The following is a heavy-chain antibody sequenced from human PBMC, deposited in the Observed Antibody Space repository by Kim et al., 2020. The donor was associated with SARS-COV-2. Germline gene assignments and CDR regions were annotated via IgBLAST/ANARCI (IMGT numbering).Heavy chain of an antibody. CDR1: GGSFSGYY. CDR2: IERRGST. CDR3: VIGHGSGSYYNGY. J-gene: IGHJ4*02. D-gene: IGHD3-10*01. Sequence: SETLSLTCAVYGGSFSGYYLTWIRQPPGKGLEWIWEIERRGSTNYNSSLKSRVTISVDTSKNQFSLKLSSVTAADPAVYYCVIGHGSGSYYNGYWGQGTLVAVSS. V-gene: IGHV4-34*01.